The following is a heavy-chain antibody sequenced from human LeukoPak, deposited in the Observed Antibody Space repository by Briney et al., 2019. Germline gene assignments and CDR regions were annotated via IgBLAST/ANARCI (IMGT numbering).Heavy chain of an antibody. Sequence: PGGSLRLSCAASGFTFSSFAMHWVRQAPGKGLEWVAVISLNGGDTNYAGSVKGRFTISRDNAKNSLYLQMNSLRAEDTAVYYCARSSGWIDYWGQGTLVTVSS. CDR1: GFTFSSFA. J-gene: IGHJ4*02. CDR2: ISLNGGDT. V-gene: IGHV3-30*04. CDR3: ARSSGWIDY. D-gene: IGHD6-19*01.